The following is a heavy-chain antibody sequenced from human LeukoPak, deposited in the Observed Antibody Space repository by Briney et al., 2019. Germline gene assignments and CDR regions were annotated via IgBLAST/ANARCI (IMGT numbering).Heavy chain of an antibody. CDR3: ARLLDNDSSGDPDTFDV. V-gene: IGHV4-59*13. CDR1: VDSISSFY. CDR2: RNYNGRT. D-gene: IGHD3-22*01. J-gene: IGHJ3*01. Sequence: KASETLSLTCTLSVDSISSFYWSWIRETPGKGLEWSGYRNYNGRTYYKPSLQSRVTISVGTSNNYFYLRLTSVTAADTAVYYCARLLDNDSSGDPDTFDVWGQGTMVTVSS.